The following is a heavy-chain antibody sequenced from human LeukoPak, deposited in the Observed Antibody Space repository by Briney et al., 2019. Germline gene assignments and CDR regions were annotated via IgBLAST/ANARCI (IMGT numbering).Heavy chain of an antibody. J-gene: IGHJ4*02. CDR3: AKDPDSSSC. Sequence: GGSLRLSCAASGFTFSTYDMHWFRQSTGKGLEWVSAIDATDETYYSGSVKGRFTISRDNSKNTLYLQMNSLRAEDTAVYYCAKDPDSSSCWGQGTLVTVSS. CDR1: GFTFSTYD. CDR2: IDATDET. D-gene: IGHD6-13*01. V-gene: IGHV3-13*01.